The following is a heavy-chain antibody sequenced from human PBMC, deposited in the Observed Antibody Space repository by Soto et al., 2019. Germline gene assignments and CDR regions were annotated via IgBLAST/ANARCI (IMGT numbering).Heavy chain of an antibody. D-gene: IGHD2-21*02. CDR2: ISAYNGNT. CDR3: ARSIVVVTALDY. CDR1: GYTFTSSG. J-gene: IGHJ4*02. V-gene: IGHV1-18*01. Sequence: ASVKVSCKASGYTFTSSGISWVRQAPGQGLEWMGWISAYNGNTKYAQKFQGRVTITRDTSASTAYMELSSLRSEDTAVYYCARSIVVVTALDYWGQGTLVTVSS.